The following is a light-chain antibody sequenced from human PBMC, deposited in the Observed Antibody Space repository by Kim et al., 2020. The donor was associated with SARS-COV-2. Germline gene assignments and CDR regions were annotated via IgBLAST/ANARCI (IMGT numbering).Light chain of an antibody. J-gene: IGKJ4*01. CDR3: QHYANLPLT. CDR2: DTS. CDR1: QDIRKY. V-gene: IGKV1-33*01. Sequence: DIQMTQSPSSLSASVGDRVTITCRASQDIRKYLNWYQQKPGKAPKLLIYDTSTLETGVSSRFSGSGSGTDFTFTITNLQYDDVATYYCQHYANLPLTFGGGTKVDIK.